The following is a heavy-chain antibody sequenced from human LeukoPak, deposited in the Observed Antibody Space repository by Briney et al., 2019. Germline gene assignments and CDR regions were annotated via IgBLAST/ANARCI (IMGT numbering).Heavy chain of an antibody. J-gene: IGHJ4*02. CDR2: IIPIFGTA. V-gene: IGHV1-69*13. D-gene: IGHD4-17*01. CDR3: AKDQDGYGDYYFDY. Sequence: EASVKVSCKASGGTFSSYAISWVRQAPGQGLEWMGGIIPIFGTANYAQKFQGRVTITADESTSTAYMELSSLRSEDTAVYYCAKDQDGYGDYYFDYWGQGTLVTVSS. CDR1: GGTFSSYA.